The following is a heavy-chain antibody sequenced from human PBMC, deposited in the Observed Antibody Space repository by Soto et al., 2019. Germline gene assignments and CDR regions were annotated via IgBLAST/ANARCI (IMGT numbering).Heavy chain of an antibody. CDR2: IKQDGSEK. D-gene: IGHD2-21*01. J-gene: IGHJ4*02. Sequence: EVQLVESGGGLVQPGGSLRLSCAASGFTFSSYWMSWVRQAPGKGLEWVANIKQDGSEKYYVDSVKGRFTTSRDNAKNSLYLQMNSLRAEDTAVYYCARVVIWAGRTPADYWGQGTLVTVSS. CDR1: GFTFSSYW. V-gene: IGHV3-7*03. CDR3: ARVVIWAGRTPADY.